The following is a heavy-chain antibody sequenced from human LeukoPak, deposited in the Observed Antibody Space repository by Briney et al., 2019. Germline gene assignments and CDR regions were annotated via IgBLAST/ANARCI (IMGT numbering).Heavy chain of an antibody. CDR1: GFTFSSYA. D-gene: IGHD6-13*01. Sequence: PGGSLRLSCAASGFTFSSYAMHWVRQAPGKGLEWVAVISYDGSNKYYADSVKGRVTISRDNSKNTLYLQMNSLRAEDTAVYYCARESDKWQQLVSYWGQGTLVTVSS. CDR2: ISYDGSNK. CDR3: ARESDKWQQLVSY. V-gene: IGHV3-30-3*01. J-gene: IGHJ4*02.